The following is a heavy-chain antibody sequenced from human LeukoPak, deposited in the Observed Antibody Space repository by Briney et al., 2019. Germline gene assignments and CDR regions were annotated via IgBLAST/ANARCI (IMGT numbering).Heavy chain of an antibody. V-gene: IGHV1-46*01. D-gene: IGHD3-10*01. CDR3: AGGSAGFGELHY. Sequence: EASVKVSCRASGYTFTSYYMHWVRQAPGQGLEWMGIINPSGGSTSYAQKFQGRVTMTRDMSTSTAYMELRSLRSDDTAVYYCAGGSAGFGELHYWGQGTLVTVSS. J-gene: IGHJ4*02. CDR2: INPSGGST. CDR1: GYTFTSYY.